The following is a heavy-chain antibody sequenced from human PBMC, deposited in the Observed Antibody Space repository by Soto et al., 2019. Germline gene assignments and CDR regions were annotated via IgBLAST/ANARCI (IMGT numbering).Heavy chain of an antibody. CDR1: RYTFTSYA. CDR2: INAGNGNT. J-gene: IGHJ4*02. V-gene: IGHV1-3*01. D-gene: IGHD2-2*01. CDR3: ARGTRVGFVVVPAASIY. Sequence: QVQLVQSGAEVKKPGASVKVSCKASRYTFTSYAMHWVRQAPGQRLEWMGWINAGNGNTKYSQKFQGRVTITRDTSASTAYMELSSLRSEDTAVYYCARGTRVGFVVVPAASIYWGQGTLVTVSS.